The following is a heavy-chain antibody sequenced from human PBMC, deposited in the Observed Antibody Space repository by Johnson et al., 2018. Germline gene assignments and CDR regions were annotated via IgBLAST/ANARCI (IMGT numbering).Heavy chain of an antibody. CDR3: IGEDYYYGMDV. V-gene: IGHV3-73*02. Sequence: VQLQESGGGLVQPGGSLKLSCAASGFTFSGSAMHWVRQASGKGLEWVGRIRSKANSYATAYAASVKGRFTISRDDSKNTAYLQMNSLKTEDTAVYYCIGEDYYYGMDVWGQGTTVTVSS. CDR2: IRSKANSYAT. J-gene: IGHJ6*02. CDR1: GFTFSGSA. D-gene: IGHD3-10*01.